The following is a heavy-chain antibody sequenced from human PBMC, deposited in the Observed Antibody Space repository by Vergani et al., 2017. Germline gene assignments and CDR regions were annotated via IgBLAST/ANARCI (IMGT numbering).Heavy chain of an antibody. CDR2: IDWDDDK. CDR1: GFSLSTSGMC. Sequence: QVTLRESGLALVKPTQTLTLTCTFSGFSLSTSGMCVSWIRQPPGKALEWLALIDWDDDKYYSTSLKTRLTISKDTSKNQVVLTMTNMDPVDTATYYCARMSSYCSSTSCYDYWGQGTLVTVSS. D-gene: IGHD2-2*01. J-gene: IGHJ4*02. V-gene: IGHV2-70*01. CDR3: ARMSSYCSSTSCYDY.